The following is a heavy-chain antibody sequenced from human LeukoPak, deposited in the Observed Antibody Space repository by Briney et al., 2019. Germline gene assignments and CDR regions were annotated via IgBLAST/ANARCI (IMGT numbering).Heavy chain of an antibody. CDR3: ATDLVLFGSVAYRGFDY. V-gene: IGHV4-4*02. J-gene: IGHJ4*02. CDR1: GGSVSTSNW. CDR2: IYHSGTT. Sequence: PSGTLSLTCAVSGGSVSTSNWWSWVRQPPQKGLEWIGEIYHSGTTHYNPSLKSRVTISVDKSKNQFSLKVSSVTAADTAVYYCATDLVLFGSVAYRGFDYWGQGTLVTVSS. D-gene: IGHD3-10*01.